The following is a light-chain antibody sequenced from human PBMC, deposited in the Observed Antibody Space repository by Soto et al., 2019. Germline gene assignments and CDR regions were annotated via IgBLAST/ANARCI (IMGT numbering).Light chain of an antibody. Sequence: QSVLTQPASVSGSPGQSITISCTGTSSDVGTYKYVSWYQQHPGKAPKLMIYEVSNRPSGVSNRFSGSKSGNTASLTISGLQAEDEADYYCYSYTRSSSFAFGTGTKVTVL. CDR1: SSDVGTYKY. CDR3: YSYTRSSSFA. V-gene: IGLV2-14*01. CDR2: EVS. J-gene: IGLJ1*01.